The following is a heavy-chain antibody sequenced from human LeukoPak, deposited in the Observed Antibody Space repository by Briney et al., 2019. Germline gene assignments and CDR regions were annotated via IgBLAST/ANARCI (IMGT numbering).Heavy chain of an antibody. CDR2: ISYDGSNK. Sequence: GGSLRLSCAASGFTFSDYGMHWVRQAPGKGLEWVAFISYDGSNKYYAGSVKGRFTISRDNSKNTLYLQIHTLRAEDTAVFYCARETAVAGSDVWGKGTTVTISS. J-gene: IGHJ6*04. V-gene: IGHV3-30*03. D-gene: IGHD6-19*01. CDR3: ARETAVAGSDV. CDR1: GFTFSDYG.